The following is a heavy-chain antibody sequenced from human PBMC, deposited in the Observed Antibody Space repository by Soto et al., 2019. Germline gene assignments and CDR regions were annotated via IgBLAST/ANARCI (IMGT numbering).Heavy chain of an antibody. Sequence: ASVKVSCKASGYTFTGNYMHWVRQAPGQGLEWMGWINPRNGATKYAQNFQGRVTLTWDTSITTAYMELSSLRSEDTAVYYCASWVVGATTGAFEIWGQGTMVTVSS. D-gene: IGHD1-26*01. J-gene: IGHJ3*02. V-gene: IGHV1-2*02. CDR3: ASWVVGATTGAFEI. CDR2: INPRNGAT. CDR1: GYTFTGNY.